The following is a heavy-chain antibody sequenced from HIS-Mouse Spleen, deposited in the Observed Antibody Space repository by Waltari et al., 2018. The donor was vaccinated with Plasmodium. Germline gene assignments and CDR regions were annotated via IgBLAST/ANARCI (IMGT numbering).Heavy chain of an antibody. D-gene: IGHD3-22*01. CDR2: IYYSGST. J-gene: IGHJ1*01. CDR1: GGSISSGGYY. CDR3: ARAPKRRNYYDSSGYRPAEYFQH. V-gene: IGHV4-31*03. Sequence: QVQLQESGPGLVKPSQTLSLTCTVSGGSISSGGYYWSWIRQPPGKGLEWIGYIYYSGSTYYNPSLKSRVTISVDTSKNQFSLKLSSVTAADTAMYYCARAPKRRNYYDSSGYRPAEYFQHWGQGTLVTVSS.